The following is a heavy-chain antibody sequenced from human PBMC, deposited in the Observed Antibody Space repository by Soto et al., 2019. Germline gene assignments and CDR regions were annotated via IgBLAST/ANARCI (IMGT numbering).Heavy chain of an antibody. Sequence: EVQLVESGGGLVKPGGSLRLSCAASGFTFSDAWMSWVRQAPGKGLEWVGHIKSETDGGTTDYAAPVKGRFTISRDDSKNTLYLQMNSLKTEDTAVYYCTIDRSGWLLYSLYVMDVWGQGTTGTVSS. J-gene: IGHJ6*02. D-gene: IGHD6-13*01. CDR3: TIDRSGWLLYSLYVMDV. V-gene: IGHV3-15*01. CDR2: IKSETDGGTT. CDR1: GFTFSDAW.